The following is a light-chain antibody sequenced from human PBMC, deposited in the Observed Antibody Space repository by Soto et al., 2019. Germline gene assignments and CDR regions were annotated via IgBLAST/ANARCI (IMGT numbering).Light chain of an antibody. Sequence: EIGLTQSPGTLSLSPGERATLSCRASQSVSSSYLAWYQQKPGQAPRLLIYGASSRATGIPDRFSGSGSGTDFTLTIIRLEPEDCAVYYCQQYGSSPFWTFGQGTKVEI. CDR1: QSVSSSY. J-gene: IGKJ1*01. CDR3: QQYGSSPFWT. CDR2: GAS. V-gene: IGKV3-20*01.